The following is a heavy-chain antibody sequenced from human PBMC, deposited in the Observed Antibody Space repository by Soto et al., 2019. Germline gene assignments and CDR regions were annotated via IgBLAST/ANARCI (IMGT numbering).Heavy chain of an antibody. Sequence: GGSLRLSCAASGFTFNDYNMNWVRQAPGKGLEWVAYIRSTSTSIHYADSVRGRFTISRDSAKNSLYLQMNSLRSEDTAVYYCADTAMVPPTGYYYGMDVWGQGTTVTVSS. CDR3: ADTAMVPPTGYYYGMDV. D-gene: IGHD5-18*01. J-gene: IGHJ6*02. V-gene: IGHV3-48*01. CDR2: IRSTSTSI. CDR1: GFTFNDYN.